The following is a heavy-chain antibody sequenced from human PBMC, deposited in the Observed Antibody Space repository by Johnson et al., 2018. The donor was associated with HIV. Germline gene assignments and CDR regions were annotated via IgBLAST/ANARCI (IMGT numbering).Heavy chain of an antibody. D-gene: IGHD5-12*01. CDR3: AKDIGAPSMGADAFDI. J-gene: IGHJ3*02. CDR1: GFTFSDYY. CDR2: ISSSGSTI. V-gene: IGHV3-11*01. Sequence: QVQLVESGGGLVQPGGSLRLSCAASGFTFSDYYMSWIRQAPGKGLEWLSYISSSGSTIYYADSVKGRFTISRDNAKNSLYLQMNSLRAEDTALYYCAKDIGAPSMGADAFDIWGQGTMVTVSS.